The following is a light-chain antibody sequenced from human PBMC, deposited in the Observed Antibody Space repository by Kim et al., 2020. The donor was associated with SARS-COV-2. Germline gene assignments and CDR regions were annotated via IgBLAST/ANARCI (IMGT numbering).Light chain of an antibody. CDR3: QVWDSSSDHPGV. Sequence: PGKRARITCGGNVIVCTSVRGYQQTPGLAPVLGFYYDSDRPSGIPERFSGSNSGNTATLTISRVEAGDEADYYCQVWDSSSDHPGVFGTGTKVTVL. J-gene: IGLJ1*01. V-gene: IGLV3-21*04. CDR1: VIVCTS. CDR2: YDS.